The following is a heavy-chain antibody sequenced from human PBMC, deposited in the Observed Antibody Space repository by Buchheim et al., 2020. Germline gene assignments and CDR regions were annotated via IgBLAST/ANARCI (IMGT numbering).Heavy chain of an antibody. CDR2: TSSDGKQH. D-gene: IGHD2-15*01. Sequence: QAQLVESGGGVVQPGRSLRLSCAGSGFTFSSYGIHWVRQAPGKGLEWVAVTSSDGKQHYYADSVKGRFTISRDNSKNTLYLQMNSLRPEDTAVYYCAKDRIVVVVPDTKFDYGMDVWGQGTT. CDR3: AKDRIVVVVPDTKFDYGMDV. CDR1: GFTFSSYG. V-gene: IGHV3-30*18. J-gene: IGHJ6*02.